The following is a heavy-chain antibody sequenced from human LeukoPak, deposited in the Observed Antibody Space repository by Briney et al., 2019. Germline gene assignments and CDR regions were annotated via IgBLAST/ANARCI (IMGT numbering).Heavy chain of an antibody. V-gene: IGHV3-23*01. CDR3: AKTFPYGTTWYGFCDY. J-gene: IGHJ4*02. CDR2: IRGSGDT. CDR1: GFPFSNNV. Sequence: GGSLRLSCAASGFPFSNNVMSWVRQAPGRGLDWLSAIRGSGDTYYADSVKGRFTISRDNSKNMPYLQMNSLRAEDTAVYYCAKTFPYGTTWYGFCDYWGQGALVTVSS. D-gene: IGHD3-3*01.